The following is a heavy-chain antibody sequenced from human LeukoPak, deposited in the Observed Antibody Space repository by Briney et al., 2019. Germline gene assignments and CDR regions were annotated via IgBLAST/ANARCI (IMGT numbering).Heavy chain of an antibody. V-gene: IGHV4-59*12. CDR3: ARGPLYDYVWGSYRQYFDY. CDR2: IYYSGST. Sequence: SETLSLTCTVSGGSISSYYWSWIRQPPGKGLEWIGYIYYSGSTNYNPSLKSRVTISVDTSKNQFSLKLSSVTAADTAVYYCARGPLYDYVWGSYRQYFDYWGQGTLVTVSP. D-gene: IGHD3-16*02. CDR1: GGSISSYY. J-gene: IGHJ4*02.